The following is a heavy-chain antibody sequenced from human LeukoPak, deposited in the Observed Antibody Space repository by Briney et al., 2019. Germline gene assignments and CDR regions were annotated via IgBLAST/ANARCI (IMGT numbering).Heavy chain of an antibody. CDR3: ARELWELRGGVGRYYFDY. J-gene: IGHJ4*02. CDR1: GGTFSSYA. CDR2: IIPIFGTA. V-gene: IGHV1-69*13. Sequence: ASVKVSCKASGGTFSSYAFSWVRQAPGQGLEWMGGIIPIFGTANYAQKFQGRVTITADESTSTAYMELSSLRSEDTAVYYCARELWELRGGVGRYYFDYWGQGTLVTVSS. D-gene: IGHD1-26*01.